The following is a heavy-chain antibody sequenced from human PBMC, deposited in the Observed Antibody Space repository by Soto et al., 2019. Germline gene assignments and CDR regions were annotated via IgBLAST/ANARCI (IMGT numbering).Heavy chain of an antibody. CDR1: GYTFTSYA. J-gene: IGHJ4*02. CDR2: ISAYNGNT. D-gene: IGHD3-10*01. Sequence: QVQLVQSGAEVKKPGASVKVSCKASGYTFTSYAISWVRQAPGQGLEWMGWISAYNGNTNYAQKVRGRVTMTTDTSTSRAYMELRSLGSDGTAGYYCARGWFGEFVDYFDYWGQGTLVTVSS. V-gene: IGHV1-18*01. CDR3: ARGWFGEFVDYFDY.